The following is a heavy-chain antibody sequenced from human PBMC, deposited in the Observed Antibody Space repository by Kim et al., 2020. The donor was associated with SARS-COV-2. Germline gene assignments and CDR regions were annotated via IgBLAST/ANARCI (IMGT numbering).Heavy chain of an antibody. CDR2: IYYSGST. V-gene: IGHV4-59*08. D-gene: IGHD2-2*01. Sequence: SETLSLTCTVSGGSISSYYWSWIRQPPGKGLEWIGYIYYSGSTNYNPSLKSRVTTSVDTSKNQFSLKLSSVTAADTAVYYCARQLIYCSSTSCYDNYYYYGMDVWGQGTTVTVSS. J-gene: IGHJ6*02. CDR1: GGSISSYY. CDR3: ARQLIYCSSTSCYDNYYYYGMDV.